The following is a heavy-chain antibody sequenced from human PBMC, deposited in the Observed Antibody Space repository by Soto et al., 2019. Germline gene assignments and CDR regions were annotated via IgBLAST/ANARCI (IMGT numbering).Heavy chain of an antibody. V-gene: IGHV1-18*01. Sequence: ASVKVSCKTSGYTFTRNGISWVRQAPGQGLEWMGWISAHTGNTNYAQKFQGRVTMTTDTSTSTAYMELRSLRSDDTAVYYCARVLGYNSSWWRHTAFDIWGQGTMVTVSS. CDR2: ISAHTGNT. CDR3: ARVLGYNSSWWRHTAFDI. J-gene: IGHJ3*02. D-gene: IGHD6-13*01. CDR1: GYTFTRNG.